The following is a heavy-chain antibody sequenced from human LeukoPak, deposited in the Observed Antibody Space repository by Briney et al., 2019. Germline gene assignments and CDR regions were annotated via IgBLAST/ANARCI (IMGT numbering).Heavy chain of an antibody. CDR2: ISDSGDAT. CDR1: GFTFSTYA. D-gene: IGHD4-17*01. CDR3: ARGIPTVY. J-gene: IGHJ4*02. V-gene: IGHV3-23*01. Sequence: GGSLRLSCVASGFTFSTYAMTWVRQAPGKGLEWVSSISDSGDATFYADSVKGRFTISRDNSKNTLFLQMNSLRAEDTAVYYCARGIPTVYGGQGTLVTVS.